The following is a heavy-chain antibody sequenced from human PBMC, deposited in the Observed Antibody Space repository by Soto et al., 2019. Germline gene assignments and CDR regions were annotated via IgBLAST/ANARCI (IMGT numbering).Heavy chain of an antibody. D-gene: IGHD3-16*02. Sequence: GGSLRLSCAASGFTFSSYWMHWVRQAPGKGLVWVSRINSDGSSTSYADSVKGRFTISRDNAKNTLYLQMNSLRAEDTAVYYCARPSYGGVIPYWGQGTMVTVSS. CDR1: GFTFSSYW. CDR2: INSDGSST. J-gene: IGHJ4*03. CDR3: ARPSYGGVIPY. V-gene: IGHV3-74*01.